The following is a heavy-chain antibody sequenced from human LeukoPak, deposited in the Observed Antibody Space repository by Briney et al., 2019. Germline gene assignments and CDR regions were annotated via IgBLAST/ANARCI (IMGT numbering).Heavy chain of an antibody. CDR1: GYTFTSYY. V-gene: IGHV1-46*01. CDR3: ARELQYSGYERFDY. D-gene: IGHD5-12*01. CDR2: INPTGGST. Sequence: GASVKVSCKASGYTFTSYYMHWVRQAPGQGLEWMGLINPTGGSTGYAQKFQGRVTMTRDMSTSTDYMELSSLRSEDTAIYYCARELQYSGYERFDYWGQGTLVTVSS. J-gene: IGHJ4*02.